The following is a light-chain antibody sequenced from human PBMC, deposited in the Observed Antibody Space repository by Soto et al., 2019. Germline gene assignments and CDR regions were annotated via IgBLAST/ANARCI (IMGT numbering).Light chain of an antibody. J-gene: IGKJ1*01. CDR2: GAS. Sequence: TVMTQSPATLSVSPGERATLSCRASQSVSSKLAWYQQKPGQAPRLLIYGASTRATGIPARFSGSGSGTDFTLTISRLEPEDFAVYYCQQYGSSGTFGQGTKVDIK. CDR1: QSVSSK. CDR3: QQYGSSGT. V-gene: IGKV3-15*01.